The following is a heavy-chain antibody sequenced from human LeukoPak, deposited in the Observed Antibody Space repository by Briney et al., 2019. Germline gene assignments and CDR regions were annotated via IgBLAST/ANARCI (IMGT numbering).Heavy chain of an antibody. CDR3: ARGRQEVSMIVVVMTAVSYYLDV. J-gene: IGHJ6*03. CDR1: GGSFSGYY. Sequence: PSETLSLTCAVYGGSFSGYYWTWIRQAPGKGLEWIGEINPSGRISYNPSLKSRLTISVDASKNQFSLNLRSLTAADTAVYYCARGRQEVSMIVVVMTAVSYYLDVWGKGTTVTVS. V-gene: IGHV4-34*01. CDR2: INPSGRI. D-gene: IGHD3-22*01.